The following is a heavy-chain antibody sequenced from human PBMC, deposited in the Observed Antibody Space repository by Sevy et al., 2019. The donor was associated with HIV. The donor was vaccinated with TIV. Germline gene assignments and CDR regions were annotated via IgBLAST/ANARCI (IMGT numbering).Heavy chain of an antibody. CDR3: AKGTHYDFWSGPDY. Sequence: GGSLRLSCAASGFTFSSYAMSWVRHAPGKGLEWVSAISGSGGSTYYADSVKGRFTISRDNSKNTLYLQMNSLRAEDTAVYYCAKGTHYDFWSGPDYWGQGTLVTVSS. J-gene: IGHJ4*02. V-gene: IGHV3-23*01. D-gene: IGHD3-3*01. CDR1: GFTFSSYA. CDR2: ISGSGGST.